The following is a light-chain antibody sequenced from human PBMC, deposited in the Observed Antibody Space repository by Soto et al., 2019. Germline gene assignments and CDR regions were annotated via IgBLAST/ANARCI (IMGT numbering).Light chain of an antibody. V-gene: IGKV1-5*03. CDR3: QQYSTYWT. Sequence: DIQMTQSPSTLSASVGDRVTITCRASQSISSWLAWYQQKPGKAPRLLIYKASTLESGVPSRFSGSGSGTDFTLTISSLQPDAFATYYCQQYSTYWTFGQGTKVDIK. CDR1: QSISSW. J-gene: IGKJ1*01. CDR2: KAS.